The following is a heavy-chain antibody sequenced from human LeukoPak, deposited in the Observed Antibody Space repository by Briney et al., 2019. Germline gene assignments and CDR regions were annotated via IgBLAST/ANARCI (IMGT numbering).Heavy chain of an antibody. J-gene: IGHJ4*02. V-gene: IGHV4-59*01. D-gene: IGHD3-9*01. CDR3: ARGAGYYDILTGYIRGYFFDY. CDR2: IYYNGRT. Sequence: SETLSLTCTVSGGSIGTSYWSWIRQPPGKGLEWMGYIYYNGRTNSNSSLKSRVTTSVDTSKNQFSLKLSSVTAADTAVYYCARGAGYYDILTGYIRGYFFDYWGQGILVTVSS. CDR1: GGSIGTSY.